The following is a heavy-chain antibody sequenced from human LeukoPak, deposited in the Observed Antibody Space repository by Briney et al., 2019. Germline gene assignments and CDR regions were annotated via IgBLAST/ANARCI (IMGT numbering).Heavy chain of an antibody. Sequence: PGGSLRLSCTASGFTVSSSYMTWVRQAPGKGLEWVSLIYGGGGTYYADSVKGRFTISRHNSENTLYLEVNSLRPEDTAVYYCARVGVGTVAGNYFDDWGQGTLVTVSS. D-gene: IGHD6-19*01. V-gene: IGHV3-53*04. CDR2: IYGGGGT. CDR1: GFTVSSSY. CDR3: ARVGVGTVAGNYFDD. J-gene: IGHJ4*02.